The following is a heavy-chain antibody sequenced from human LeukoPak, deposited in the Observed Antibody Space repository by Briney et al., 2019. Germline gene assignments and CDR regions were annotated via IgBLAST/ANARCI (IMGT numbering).Heavy chain of an antibody. CDR2: INPNSGGT. J-gene: IGHJ1*01. CDR1: GYTFTGHY. Sequence: GASVKVSCKASGYTFTGHYMHWVRQAPGQGLEWMGRINPNSGGTNYAQKFQGRVTMTRDTSISTAYMELSRLGSDDTALYYCAREERYYDSSGYYFQRWGQGTLVIVSS. CDR3: AREERYYDSSGYYFQR. V-gene: IGHV1-2*02. D-gene: IGHD3-22*01.